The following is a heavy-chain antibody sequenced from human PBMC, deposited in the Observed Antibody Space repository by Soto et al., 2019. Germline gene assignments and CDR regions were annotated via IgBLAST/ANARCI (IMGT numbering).Heavy chain of an antibody. Sequence: GASVKVSCKASGYTFTGYYMHWVRQAPGQGLEWMGWINPNSGGTNYAQKFQAWVTMTRDTSISTAYMELSRLKSDDTAVYYCARDLGAPGKVAPYYYYGMDVWGQGTTVTVSS. D-gene: IGHD5-12*01. V-gene: IGHV1-2*04. CDR1: GYTFTGYY. J-gene: IGHJ6*02. CDR2: INPNSGGT. CDR3: ARDLGAPGKVAPYYYYGMDV.